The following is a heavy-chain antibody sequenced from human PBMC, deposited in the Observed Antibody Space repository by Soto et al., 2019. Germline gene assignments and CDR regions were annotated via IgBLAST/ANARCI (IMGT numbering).Heavy chain of an antibody. V-gene: IGHV3-23*01. CDR1: GFTFHIYP. CDR3: ARRGERWLPEDY. CDR2: ISRGADDT. J-gene: IGHJ4*02. Sequence: EVQLLESGGGLVQPGGSLRLSCAASGFTFHIYPMTWVRQTPGKGLEWVSTISRGADDTQYADSVKRRFTLTRDDSKKTLYLQLNGLRAEDTAVYYCARRGERWLPEDYWGQGTLVTVSS. D-gene: IGHD6-19*01.